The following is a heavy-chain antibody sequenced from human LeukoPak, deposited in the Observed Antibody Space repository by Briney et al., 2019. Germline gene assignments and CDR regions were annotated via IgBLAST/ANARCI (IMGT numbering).Heavy chain of an antibody. CDR2: ISYDGSNK. J-gene: IGHJ4*02. V-gene: IGHV3-30*04. CDR3: AKDESRGYYFFDY. CDR1: GFTFSSYA. Sequence: GGSLRLSCAASGFTFSSYAMHWVRQAPGKGLEWVAVISYDGSNKYYADSVKGRFTISRDNSKNTLYLQMSSLEVEDTAVYYCAKDESRGYYFFDYWGQGTLVTVSS. D-gene: IGHD3-22*01.